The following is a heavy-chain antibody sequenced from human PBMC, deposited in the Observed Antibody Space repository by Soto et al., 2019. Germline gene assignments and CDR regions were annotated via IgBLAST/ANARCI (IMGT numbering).Heavy chain of an antibody. V-gene: IGHV1-69*08. CDR1: VDTFSSYS. D-gene: IGHD4-4*01. CDR3: ATDKDSTYDY. Sequence: QVHLVQSGAEVEKPGSSVKVSCKASVDTFSSYSFTWVRQAPGQGLEWMGRIIPILGITNYAQKCQGRVTITADKSTSTAYMELSSLRSEDTAVYYCATDKDSTYDYWGQGTLVTVSS. J-gene: IGHJ4*02. CDR2: IIPILGIT.